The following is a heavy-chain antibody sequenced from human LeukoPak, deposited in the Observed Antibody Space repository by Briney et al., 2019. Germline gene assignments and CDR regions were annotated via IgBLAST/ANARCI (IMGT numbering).Heavy chain of an antibody. CDR2: IYHSGST. Sequence: KTSETLSLTCTVSGGSVSSYHWSWIRQPPGKGLEWIGKIYHSGSTNYNPSLKSRVTISVDTSKNQFSLKLRSVTAADTAVYYCARDHNSGSYYYYHYMDVWGKGTTVTVSS. CDR1: GGSVSSYH. CDR3: ARDHNSGSYYYYHYMDV. V-gene: IGHV4-59*02. D-gene: IGHD1-26*01. J-gene: IGHJ6*03.